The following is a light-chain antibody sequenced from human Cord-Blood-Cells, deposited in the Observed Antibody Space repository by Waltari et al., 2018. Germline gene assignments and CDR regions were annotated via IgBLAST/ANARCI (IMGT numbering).Light chain of an antibody. CDR2: DAS. CDR1: QSVSSY. V-gene: IGKV3-11*01. Sequence: EIVLTQSPATLSLSPGVSATLSGRASQSVSSYLAWYQQKPGQAPRLLIYDASNRATGIPARFSGSGSGTDFTLTISSLEPEDFAVYYCQQRSNWPPLTFGGGTKVEIK. CDR3: QQRSNWPPLT. J-gene: IGKJ4*01.